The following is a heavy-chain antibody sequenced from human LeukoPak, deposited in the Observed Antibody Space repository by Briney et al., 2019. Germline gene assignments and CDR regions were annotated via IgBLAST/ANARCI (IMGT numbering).Heavy chain of an antibody. CDR1: GFTFSSYA. V-gene: IGHV3-48*04. D-gene: IGHD3-9*01. J-gene: IGHJ4*02. CDR2: ISSSSSTI. Sequence: QSGGSLRLSCAASGFTFSSYAMSWVRQAPGKGLEWVSAISSSSSTIYYADSVKGRFTISRDNAKNSLYLQMNSLRAEDTAVYYCAKDRYFDWLFDYWGQGTLVTVSS. CDR3: AKDRYFDWLFDY.